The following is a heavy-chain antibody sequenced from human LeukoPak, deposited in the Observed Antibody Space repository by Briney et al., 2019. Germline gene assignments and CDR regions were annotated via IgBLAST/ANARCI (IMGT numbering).Heavy chain of an antibody. CDR2: FSGGGDS. V-gene: IGHV3-23*01. CDR3: GKEVERHFDLKY. J-gene: IGHJ4*02. CDR1: GFIVSNYA. Sequence: GGSLRLSCAASGFIVSNYAVSWVRQAPGKGLEWVSAFSGGGDSYYADSVKGRFTISRDNSKKILYLQMNSLRAEDTAVYYCGKEVERHFDLKYWGQGTLVTVSS.